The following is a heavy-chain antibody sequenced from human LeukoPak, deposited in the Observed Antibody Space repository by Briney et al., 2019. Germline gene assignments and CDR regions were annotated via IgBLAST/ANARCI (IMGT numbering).Heavy chain of an antibody. D-gene: IGHD2-15*01. V-gene: IGHV3-48*04. CDR1: GFTFSSYA. CDR3: ARSLAATRYYFDY. J-gene: IGHJ4*02. Sequence: GGSLRLSCAASGFTFSSYAMSWVRQAPGKGLEWVSYISSSSSTIYYADSVKGRFTISRDNAKNSLYLQMNSLRAEDTAVYYCARSLAATRYYFDYWGQGTLVTVSS. CDR2: ISSSSSTI.